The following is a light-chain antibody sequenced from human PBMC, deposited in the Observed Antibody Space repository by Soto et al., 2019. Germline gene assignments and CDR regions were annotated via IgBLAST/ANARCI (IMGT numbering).Light chain of an antibody. J-gene: IGLJ1*01. CDR3: CSYAGSYTYV. CDR2: SVS. V-gene: IGLV2-11*01. CDR1: SSDVGGHNY. Sequence: QSALTQPRSVSGSPGQSVTISCTGISSDVGGHNYVSWYQQYPGKAPRLLLSSVSKRPSGVPDRFSGSKSGNTASLTISGLQAEDEADYYCCSYAGSYTYVFGTGTKVTVL.